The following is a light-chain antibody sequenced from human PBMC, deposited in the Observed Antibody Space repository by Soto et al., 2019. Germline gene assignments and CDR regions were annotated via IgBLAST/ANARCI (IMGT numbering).Light chain of an antibody. CDR2: DAS. CDR1: QDISKY. J-gene: IGKJ2*01. Sequence: DIQMTQSPSSLSASVGDRVTITCQASQDISKYLNWYQQKPGKAPKLLIYDASNLETGVPSRFSGSGSGTDFTFTISSLQLEDVATYYCQKYDNLPYTFVQGTKLNIK. V-gene: IGKV1-33*01. CDR3: QKYDNLPYT.